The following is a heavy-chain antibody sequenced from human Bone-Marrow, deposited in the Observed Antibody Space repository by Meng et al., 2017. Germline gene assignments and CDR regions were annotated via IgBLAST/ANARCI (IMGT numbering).Heavy chain of an antibody. J-gene: IGHJ5*02. CDR1: VFSLSTSGVG. CDR3: AHFYYDYVWGSYTT. D-gene: IGHD3-16*01. V-gene: IGHV2-5*02. Sequence: LKELSPPPVKPTQPLPLTRTFFVFSLSTSGVGVGWIRQPPGKALEWLALIYWDDDKRYSPSLKSRLTITKDTSKNQVVLTMTNMDPVDTATYYCAHFYYDYVWGSYTTWGQGTLVTVSS. CDR2: IYWDDDK.